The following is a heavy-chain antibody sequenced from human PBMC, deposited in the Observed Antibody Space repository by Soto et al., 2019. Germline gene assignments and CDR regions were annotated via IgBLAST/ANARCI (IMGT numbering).Heavy chain of an antibody. D-gene: IGHD3-3*01. Sequence: GGSLRLSCAASGFTFSIYWMHWVRQAPGKGLVWVSRINSDGSSTSYADSVKGRFTISRDNAKNTLYLQMNSLRAEDTAVYYCTRDPPPGAIFGVVINYGMDVWGQGTTVTVSS. CDR1: GFTFSIYW. CDR2: INSDGSST. J-gene: IGHJ6*02. CDR3: TRDPPPGAIFGVVINYGMDV. V-gene: IGHV3-74*01.